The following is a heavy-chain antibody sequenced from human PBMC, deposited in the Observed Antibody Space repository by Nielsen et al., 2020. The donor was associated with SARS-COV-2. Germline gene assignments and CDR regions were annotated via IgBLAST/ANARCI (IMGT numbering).Heavy chain of an antibody. Sequence: GESLKISCAASGLTFSSYGMHWVRQAPGKGLEWVAVISYDGSNKYYADSVKGRFTISRDNSKNTLYLQMNSLRAEDTAVYYCASFGTTVDYGMDVWGQGTTVTVSS. CDR1: GLTFSSYG. J-gene: IGHJ6*02. V-gene: IGHV3-30*03. CDR3: ASFGTTVDYGMDV. D-gene: IGHD1-7*01. CDR2: ISYDGSNK.